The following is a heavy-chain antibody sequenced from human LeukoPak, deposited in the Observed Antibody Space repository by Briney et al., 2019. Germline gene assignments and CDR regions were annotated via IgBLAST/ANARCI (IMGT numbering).Heavy chain of an antibody. D-gene: IGHD3-3*01. Sequence: GGSLRLSCAASGFTFSSYWMHWVRQAPGKGLVWVSRINSDGSSTSYADSMKGRFTISRDNAKNSLYLQMNSLRAEDTAVYYCARVSVLGVVHSWGQGTLVTVSS. J-gene: IGHJ4*02. CDR1: GFTFSSYW. V-gene: IGHV3-74*01. CDR2: INSDGSST. CDR3: ARVSVLGVVHS.